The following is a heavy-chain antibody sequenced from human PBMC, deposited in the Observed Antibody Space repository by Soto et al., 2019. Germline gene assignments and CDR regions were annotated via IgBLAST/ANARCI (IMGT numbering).Heavy chain of an antibody. J-gene: IGHJ4*02. V-gene: IGHV3-23*01. CDR1: GFTFSSYA. D-gene: IGHD3-16*02. CDR2: ISGSGGST. Sequence: GGSLRLSCAASGFTFSSYAMSWVRQAPGKGLEWVSAISGSGGSTYYADSVKGRFTISRDNSKNTLYLQMNSLRAEDTAVYYCAKAAPHLYAITFGGVIGNFDYWGQGTLVTVSS. CDR3: AKAAPHLYAITFGGVIGNFDY.